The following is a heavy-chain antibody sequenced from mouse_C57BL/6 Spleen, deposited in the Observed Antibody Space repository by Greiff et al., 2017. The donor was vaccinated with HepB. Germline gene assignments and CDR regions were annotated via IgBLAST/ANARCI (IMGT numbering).Heavy chain of an antibody. CDR3: ASGWLLKFAD. CDR1: GYTFTSYW. CDR2: IDPSDSYT. Sequence: QVQLQQPGAELVMPGASVKLSCKASGYTFTSYWMHWVKQRPGQGLEWIGEIDPSDSYTNYNQKFKGKSTLTVDKSSSTAYMQLSSLTSEDSAVYYCASGWLLKFADWGQGTLVTVSA. D-gene: IGHD2-3*01. V-gene: IGHV1-69*01. J-gene: IGHJ3*01.